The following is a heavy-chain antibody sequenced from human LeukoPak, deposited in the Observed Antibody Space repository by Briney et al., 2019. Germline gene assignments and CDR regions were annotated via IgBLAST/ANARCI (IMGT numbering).Heavy chain of an antibody. V-gene: IGHV3-9*01. Sequence: GGSLRLSCAASGFTFDDYAMHWVRQAPGKGLEWVSGISWNSGSIGYADSVKGRFTISRDNAKNSLYLQMNSLRAEDTALYYCAKDISDYYDSSGYQRFDYWGQGTLVTVSS. D-gene: IGHD3-22*01. CDR1: GFTFDDYA. CDR3: AKDISDYYDSSGYQRFDY. CDR2: ISWNSGSI. J-gene: IGHJ4*02.